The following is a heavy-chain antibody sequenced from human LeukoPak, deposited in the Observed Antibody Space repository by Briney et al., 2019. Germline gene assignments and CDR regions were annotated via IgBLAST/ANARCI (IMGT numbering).Heavy chain of an antibody. V-gene: IGHV3-23*01. J-gene: IGHJ4*02. CDR3: AKERQQWLGLFDY. CDR1: GFTYSSYG. CDR2: ISGSGGST. Sequence: GGSLRLSCAASGFTYSSYGMSWVRQAPGKGLEWVSAISGSGGSTYYADSVKGRFTISRDNSKNTLYLQMNSLRAEDTAVYYCAKERQQWLGLFDYWGQGTLVTVSS. D-gene: IGHD6-19*01.